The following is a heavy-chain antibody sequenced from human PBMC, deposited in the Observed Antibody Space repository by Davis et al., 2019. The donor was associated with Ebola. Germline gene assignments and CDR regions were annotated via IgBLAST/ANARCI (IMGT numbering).Heavy chain of an antibody. Sequence: AASVTVSCKASGGTFSSYAISWVRQAPGQGLEWMGGIIPIFGTANYAQKFQGRVTITADESTSTAYMELSSLRSEDTAVYYCARAKGLLWFRPDYYYGMDVWGQGTTVTVSS. D-gene: IGHD3-10*01. CDR3: ARAKGLLWFRPDYYYGMDV. CDR2: IIPIFGTA. V-gene: IGHV1-69*13. CDR1: GGTFSSYA. J-gene: IGHJ6*02.